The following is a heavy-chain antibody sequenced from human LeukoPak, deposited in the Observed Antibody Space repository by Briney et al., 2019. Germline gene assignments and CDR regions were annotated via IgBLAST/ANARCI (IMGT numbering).Heavy chain of an antibody. Sequence: SQTLSLTCTVSGGSMSSSYHYWNWIRQPAGKGLEWIGRMYTSGDTTYNPSLQGRVTISLDTSKSQFSLKLSSVTAADTAVYYCARTFCSGGNCDHFDSWGQGILVTVSS. CDR1: GGSMSSSYHY. J-gene: IGHJ4*02. V-gene: IGHV4-61*02. CDR3: ARTFCSGGNCDHFDS. CDR2: MYTSGDT. D-gene: IGHD2-15*01.